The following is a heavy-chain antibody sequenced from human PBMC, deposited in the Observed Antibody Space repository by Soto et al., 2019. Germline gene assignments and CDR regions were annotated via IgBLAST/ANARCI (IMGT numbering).Heavy chain of an antibody. CDR3: TTDPSITIFGVDTIYGTETMDV. CDR1: GFTFSNAW. Sequence: PGGSLRLSCAASGFTFSNAWMSWVRQAPGKGLEWVGRIKSKTDGGTTDYAAPVKGRFTISRDDSKNTLYLQMNSLKTEDTAVYYCTTDPSITIFGVDTIYGTETMDVWGQGTTVTVSS. D-gene: IGHD3-3*01. V-gene: IGHV3-15*01. CDR2: IKSKTDGGTT. J-gene: IGHJ6*02.